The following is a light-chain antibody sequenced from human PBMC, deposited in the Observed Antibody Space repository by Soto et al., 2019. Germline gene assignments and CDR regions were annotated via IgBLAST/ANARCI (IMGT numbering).Light chain of an antibody. J-gene: IGLJ3*02. CDR1: SANIGGNT. V-gene: IGLV1-44*01. CDR3: SSWDDTLNGWV. Sequence: QSVLTQPPSVSGTPGQRVTISCCGSSANIGGNTGNWYQQFPGTAPKLLIYNNNQRPSGVPDRFSGSKSGTSASLAISGLHSEDEDDYYCSSWDDTLNGWVFGGRTKLTVL. CDR2: NNN.